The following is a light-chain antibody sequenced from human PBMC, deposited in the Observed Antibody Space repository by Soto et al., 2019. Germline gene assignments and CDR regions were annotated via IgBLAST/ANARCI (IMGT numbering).Light chain of an antibody. CDR2: NNN. Sequence: QSVLTQPRSTSGTPGQRVTISCSGSSSNIGSSYVFWFQHLPGTAPKLLMYNNNQRPSGVPDRVSASKSGTSASLAISGLRSEDEADYYCAAWDDRVSGYVFGTGTKVTVL. CDR3: AAWDDRVSGYV. CDR1: SSNIGSSY. V-gene: IGLV1-47*02. J-gene: IGLJ1*01.